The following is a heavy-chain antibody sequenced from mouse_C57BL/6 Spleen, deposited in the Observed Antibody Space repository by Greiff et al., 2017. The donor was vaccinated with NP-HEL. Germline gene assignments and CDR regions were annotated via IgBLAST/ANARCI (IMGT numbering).Heavy chain of an antibody. CDR3: ARDWDGYFDV. D-gene: IGHD4-1*01. Sequence: QVQLQQSGAELARPGASVKLSCKASGYTFTSYGISWVKQRTGQGLEWIGEIYPRSGNTYYNEKFKGKAKLTADKSSSTAYMELRSLTSEDSAVYFCARDWDGYFDVWGTGTTVTVSS. CDR1: GYTFTSYG. J-gene: IGHJ1*03. V-gene: IGHV1-81*01. CDR2: IYPRSGNT.